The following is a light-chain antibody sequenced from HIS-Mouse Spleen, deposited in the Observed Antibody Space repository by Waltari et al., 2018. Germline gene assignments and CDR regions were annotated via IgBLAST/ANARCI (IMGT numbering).Light chain of an antibody. CDR2: LGS. V-gene: IGKV2-28*01. J-gene: IGKJ2*01. Sequence: DIVMTQSPLSLPVTPGEPASISCRSSQSLLHSNGYNYLDWYLQKPGQSPQLLIYLGSNRASGVPDRSSGSGSGTDFTLKISRVEAEYVGVYYCRQALQTPWTFGQGTKLEIK. CDR1: QSLLHSNGYNY. CDR3: RQALQTPWT.